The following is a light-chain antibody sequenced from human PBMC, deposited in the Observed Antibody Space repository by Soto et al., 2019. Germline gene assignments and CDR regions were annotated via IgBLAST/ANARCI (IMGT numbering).Light chain of an antibody. CDR2: EVS. CDR1: SSDVGAYDY. Sequence: QSALTQPASVSGSPGQSITISCTGTSSDVGAYDYVSWYQQHPDKAPKLMIYEVSNRPSGVSNRFSGSKSVNTATLTISGLQADDEADYYCSSYTNRSPRVFGTGTKVTVL. V-gene: IGLV2-14*03. CDR3: SSYTNRSPRV. J-gene: IGLJ1*01.